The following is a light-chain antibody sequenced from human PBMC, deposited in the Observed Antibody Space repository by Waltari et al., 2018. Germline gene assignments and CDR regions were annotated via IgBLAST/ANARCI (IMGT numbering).Light chain of an antibody. Sequence: DIQMTQSPATLSASVGDKVTVTCRASHSISVLVALYQQKPGKAPKVLIYKASTLERGVPSRFSGSGSGTEFTLTISILQPDDFATYYCQQYNSYVWTFGQGTKVEI. CDR1: HSISVL. CDR3: QQYNSYVWT. J-gene: IGKJ1*01. V-gene: IGKV1-5*03. CDR2: KAS.